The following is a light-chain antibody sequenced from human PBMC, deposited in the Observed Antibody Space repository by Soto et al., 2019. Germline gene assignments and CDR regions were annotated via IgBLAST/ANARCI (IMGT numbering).Light chain of an antibody. CDR3: AAWDDSLKGRV. J-gene: IGLJ3*02. CDR1: TSNIGSNY. Sequence: QSVLTRPPSASGTPGQRVTISCSGSTSNIGSNYVYWYQQLPGTAPKLLIYRNNQRPSGVPDRFSGSKSGTSASLAISGLRYEDEADYYCAAWDDSLKGRVFGGGTKVTVL. CDR2: RNN. V-gene: IGLV1-47*01.